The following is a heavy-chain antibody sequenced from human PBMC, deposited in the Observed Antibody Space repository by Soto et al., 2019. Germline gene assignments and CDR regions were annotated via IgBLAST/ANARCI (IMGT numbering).Heavy chain of an antibody. J-gene: IGHJ4*02. V-gene: IGHV3-30*18. Sequence: ESGGVVVQPGRSLRLSCAASGFTFSIYGMHWVRQAPGTGLEWVAVISYDGSNKYYADSVKGRFTISRDNSKNTLYLQMNSLRAEDTAVYYCAKADIVVVPAVDYYFDYWGQGTLVTISS. D-gene: IGHD2-2*01. CDR1: GFTFSIYG. CDR2: ISYDGSNK. CDR3: AKADIVVVPAVDYYFDY.